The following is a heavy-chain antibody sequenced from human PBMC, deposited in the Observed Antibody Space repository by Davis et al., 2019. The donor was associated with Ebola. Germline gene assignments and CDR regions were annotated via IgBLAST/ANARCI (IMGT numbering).Heavy chain of an antibody. Sequence: PSETLSLTCAVYGGSFSGYYWSWVRQAPGKGLEWVSAISGSGGSTYYADSVKGRFTISRDNSKNTLYLQMNSLRAEDTAVYYCAKDLRGYCTSGVCSGMDVWGRGTTVTVSS. D-gene: IGHD2-8*01. CDR1: GGSFSGYY. J-gene: IGHJ6*04. CDR3: AKDLRGYCTSGVCSGMDV. V-gene: IGHV3-23*01. CDR2: ISGSGGST.